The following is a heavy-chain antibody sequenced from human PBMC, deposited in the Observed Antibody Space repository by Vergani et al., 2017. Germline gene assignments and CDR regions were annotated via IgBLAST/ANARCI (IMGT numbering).Heavy chain of an antibody. V-gene: IGHV3-53*01. CDR1: GFTVSSNY. D-gene: IGHD3-10*01. CDR2: IYSGGST. J-gene: IGHJ6*03. CDR3: ARDVSDLLVEWRYYMDV. Sequence: EVQLVESGGGLIQPGGSLRLSCAASGFTVSSNYMSWVRQAPGKGLEWVSVIYSGGSTYYADSVKGRFTISRDNSKNTLYLQMNSLRAEDTAVYYCARDVSDLLVEWRYYMDVWGKGTTVTVSS.